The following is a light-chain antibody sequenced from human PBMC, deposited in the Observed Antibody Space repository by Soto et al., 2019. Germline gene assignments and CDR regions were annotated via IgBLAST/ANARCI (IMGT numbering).Light chain of an antibody. CDR3: QQYDAYSRT. Sequence: QRTRSPSTLPATVVDGKTINFRASLPISNQLAWYQQRPGKAPKHMIYKASTLETGVPSRFSGSGSGTEFTLSISSLQPDDFATYYCQQYDAYSRTFGHGTKVDIK. CDR1: LPISNQ. J-gene: IGKJ1*01. V-gene: IGKV1-5*03. CDR2: KAS.